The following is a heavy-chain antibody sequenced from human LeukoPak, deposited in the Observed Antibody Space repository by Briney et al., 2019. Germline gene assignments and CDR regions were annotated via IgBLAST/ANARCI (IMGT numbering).Heavy chain of an antibody. V-gene: IGHV1-18*01. CDR2: ISAYNGNT. J-gene: IGHJ4*02. CDR1: GYTFTSYG. Sequence: ASVKVSCKASGYTFTSYGISWVRQAPGQGLEWMGWISAYNGNTNYAQKLQGRVTMTRDTSTSTVYMELSSLRSEDTAVYYCAREVGATDYWGQGTLVTVSS. D-gene: IGHD1-26*01. CDR3: AREVGATDY.